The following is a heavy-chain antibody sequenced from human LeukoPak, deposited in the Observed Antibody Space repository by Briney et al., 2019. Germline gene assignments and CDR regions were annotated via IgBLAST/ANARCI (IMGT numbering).Heavy chain of an antibody. CDR1: GFTVSSNY. D-gene: IGHD3-10*01. J-gene: IGHJ4*02. Sequence: GGSLRLSCAASGFTVSSNYMSWVRQAPGKGLEWVSVIYSGGSTYYADSVKGRFTISRDNSKNTLYLQMNSLRAEDTAVYYCANEAYGSRSYYTDYWGQGTLVTVSS. CDR2: IYSGGST. V-gene: IGHV3-66*01. CDR3: ANEAYGSRSYYTDY.